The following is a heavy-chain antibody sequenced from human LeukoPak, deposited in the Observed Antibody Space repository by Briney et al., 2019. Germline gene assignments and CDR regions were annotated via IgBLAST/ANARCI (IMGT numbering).Heavy chain of an antibody. D-gene: IGHD3-3*01. CDR1: GGSIRSSYYY. Sequence: PSETLSLTCTVSGGSIRSSYYYWGWIRQPPGKGLEWIGEINHSGSTNYNPSLKSRVTISVDTSKNQFSLKLSSVTAADTAVYYCARRADVLRFLEWLSPNQNWFDPWGQGTLVTVSS. CDR3: ARRADVLRFLEWLSPNQNWFDP. CDR2: INHSGST. J-gene: IGHJ5*02. V-gene: IGHV4-39*07.